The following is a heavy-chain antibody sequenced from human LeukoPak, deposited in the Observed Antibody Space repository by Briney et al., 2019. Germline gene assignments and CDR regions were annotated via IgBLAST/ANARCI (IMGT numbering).Heavy chain of an antibody. CDR1: GFTFSSYS. Sequence: GGSLRLSCAASGFTFSSYSMNWVRQAPGKGLEWVSSISTSSSYIYYADSVKGRFTISRDNAKKSLYVQMNSLRAEDTAVYYCAELGITMIGGVWGKGTTVTISS. D-gene: IGHD3-10*02. V-gene: IGHV3-21*01. CDR2: ISTSSSYI. J-gene: IGHJ6*04. CDR3: AELGITMIGGV.